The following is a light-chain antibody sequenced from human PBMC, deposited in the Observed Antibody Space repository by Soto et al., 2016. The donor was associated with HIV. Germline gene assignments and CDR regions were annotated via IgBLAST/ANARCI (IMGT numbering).Light chain of an antibody. CDR2: GAS. CDR1: SXYNY. V-gene: IGKV1-16*02. J-gene: IGKJ4*01. CDR3: QQYKTYPLT. Sequence: DIQMTQSPSSLSASVGDTVTITCGRVSXYNYLAWFQQKPGKAPKSLIYGASTLQSGVSSKFSGSRSGTDFTLTISSLQPEDFATYFCQQYKTYPLTFGGRDQGADQT.